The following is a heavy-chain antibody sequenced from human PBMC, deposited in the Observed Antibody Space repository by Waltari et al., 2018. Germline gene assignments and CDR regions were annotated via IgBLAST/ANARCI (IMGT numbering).Heavy chain of an antibody. Sequence: QVQLQQWGAGLLKPSETLSLTCAVYGGSFSGYYWIWIRQPPGKGLEWIGEINHSGSTNYNPSLKSRVTISVDTSKNQFSLKLSSVTAADTAVYYCARVCLIFGVVRGDGMDVWGQGTTVTVSS. CDR2: INHSGST. CDR3: ARVCLIFGVVRGDGMDV. V-gene: IGHV4-34*01. D-gene: IGHD3-3*01. CDR1: GGSFSGYY. J-gene: IGHJ6*02.